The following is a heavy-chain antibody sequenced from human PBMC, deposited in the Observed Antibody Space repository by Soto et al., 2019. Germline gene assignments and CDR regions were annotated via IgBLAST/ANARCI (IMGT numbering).Heavy chain of an antibody. Sequence: PSETLSLTCAVYGGSLSGYYWSWIRQPPGKGLEWIGEINHSGSTNYNPSLKSRVTIAVDTSTNRFSLKLSSVTAADTAVYYYARVSRYDFDRSGSYTSDYWGQGTLVTVSS. J-gene: IGHJ4*02. CDR3: ARVSRYDFDRSGSYTSDY. CDR2: INHSGST. V-gene: IGHV4-34*01. D-gene: IGHD3-22*01. CDR1: GGSLSGYY.